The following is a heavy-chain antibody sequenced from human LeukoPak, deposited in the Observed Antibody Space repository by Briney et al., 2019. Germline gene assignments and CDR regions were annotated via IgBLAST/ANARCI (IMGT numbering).Heavy chain of an antibody. Sequence: GGSLRLSCAASGFTFSSYNMNWVRQAPGKGLEWVSSISSSSTYIYYADSVKGRFTISRDDAKNSLFLQMISLKAEDTAVYYCARQPLVGPTTFDYWGQGTLVTVSS. CDR2: ISSSSTYI. V-gene: IGHV3-21*01. CDR1: GFTFSSYN. CDR3: ARQPLVGPTTFDY. J-gene: IGHJ4*02. D-gene: IGHD1-26*01.